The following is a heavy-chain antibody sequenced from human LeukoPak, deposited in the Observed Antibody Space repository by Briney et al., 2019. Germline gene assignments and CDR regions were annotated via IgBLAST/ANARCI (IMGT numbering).Heavy chain of an antibody. CDR3: AKDGVLRFLEWSGGYFDY. D-gene: IGHD3-3*01. J-gene: IGHJ4*02. V-gene: IGHV3-23*01. CDR1: GFTFSSYA. Sequence: GGSLRLSCAASGFTFSSYAMSWVRQAPGKGLEWVSAITGSGGSTYYADSVKGRFTISRDNSKNTLYLQMNSLRAEDTAAYYCAKDGVLRFLEWSGGYFDYWGQGTLVTVSS. CDR2: ITGSGGST.